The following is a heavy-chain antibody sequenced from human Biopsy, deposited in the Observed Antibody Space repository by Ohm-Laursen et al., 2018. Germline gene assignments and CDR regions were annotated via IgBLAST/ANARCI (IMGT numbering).Heavy chain of an antibody. CDR1: GGSTNDYF. D-gene: IGHD6-19*01. V-gene: IGHV4-4*07. Sequence: SEPLSLTCSVSGGSTNDYFWSWIRQPAGETLAWIGRIYSSGGSSYNPSLKSRISMSMDTSTNQFSLTWTSVPAADTAVYYCARTPGKAVAGRFLDLWGRGTLVTVSS. J-gene: IGHJ2*01. CDR2: IYSSGGS. CDR3: ARTPGKAVAGRFLDL.